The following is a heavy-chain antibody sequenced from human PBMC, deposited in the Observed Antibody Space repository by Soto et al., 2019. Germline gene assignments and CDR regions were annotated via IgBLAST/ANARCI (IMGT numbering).Heavy chain of an antibody. V-gene: IGHV3-23*01. CDR3: AKNYHHYYYMDV. CDR1: GFAFSSYG. CDR2: ISGSGGST. Sequence: GGSLRLSCAAAGFAFSSYGMHWVRQAPGKGLEWVSAISGSGGSTYYADSVKGRFTISRDNSKNTLYLQMNSLRAEDTAVYYYAKNYHHYYYMDVWGKGTTVNVSS. J-gene: IGHJ6*03.